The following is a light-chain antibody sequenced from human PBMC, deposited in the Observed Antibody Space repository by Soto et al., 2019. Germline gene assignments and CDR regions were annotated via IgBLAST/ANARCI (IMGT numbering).Light chain of an antibody. CDR2: DAS. CDR1: ESGNNY. J-gene: IGKJ2*01. CDR3: QQRSNWTPHP. V-gene: IGKV3-11*01. Sequence: EVVLTQSPAILSLSPGERATLSCRARESGNNYLACYQQKPGQAPRLLIYDASNRATGIPARFSGSGSGTDFTLTISSLEPEDFAVYFCQQRSNWTPHPFGQGNKLQIK.